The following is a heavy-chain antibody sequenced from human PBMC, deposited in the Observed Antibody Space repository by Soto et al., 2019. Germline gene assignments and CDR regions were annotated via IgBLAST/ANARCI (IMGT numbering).Heavy chain of an antibody. CDR1: GYSCTSYW. J-gene: IGHJ4*02. CDR3: AITYYYYDSSGYLY. CDR2: IDPSDSYT. D-gene: IGHD3-22*01. V-gene: IGHV5-10-1*01. Sequence: GESPKISCKGTGYSCTSYWISWVRQMPGKGLEWMGRIDPSDSYTNYSPSFQGHVTISADKSISTAYLQWSSLKASDTAMYYCAITYYYYDSSGYLYWGQGTLVTVSS.